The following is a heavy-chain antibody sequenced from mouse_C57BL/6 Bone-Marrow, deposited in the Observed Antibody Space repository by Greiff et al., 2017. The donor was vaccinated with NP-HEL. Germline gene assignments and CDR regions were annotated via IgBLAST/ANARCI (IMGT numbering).Heavy chain of an antibody. D-gene: IGHD1-1*01. Sequence: EVKVVESGGGLVQSGRSLRLSCATSGFTFSDFYMEWVRQAPGKGLEWIAASRNKANDYTTEYSASVKGRFIVSRDTSQSILYLQMNALRAEDTAIYYCARDAGYYGSRGAMDYWGQGTSVTVSS. CDR2: SRNKANDYTT. CDR1: GFTFSDFY. V-gene: IGHV7-1*01. J-gene: IGHJ4*01. CDR3: ARDAGYYGSRGAMDY.